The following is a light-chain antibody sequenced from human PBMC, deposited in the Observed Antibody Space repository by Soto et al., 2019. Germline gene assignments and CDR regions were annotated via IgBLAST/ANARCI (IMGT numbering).Light chain of an antibody. Sequence: EIVLTPSPGTLSLSPGERATLSCRASQSVSSSYLAWYQPKPGQAPRLLIYGASSRATGIPDRFSGSGSGTNFTLTLSRLEPEDFAVYYCQQYGGSFRVFGPGTKVDIK. V-gene: IGKV3-20*01. CDR1: QSVSSSY. CDR2: GAS. J-gene: IGKJ3*01. CDR3: QQYGGSFRV.